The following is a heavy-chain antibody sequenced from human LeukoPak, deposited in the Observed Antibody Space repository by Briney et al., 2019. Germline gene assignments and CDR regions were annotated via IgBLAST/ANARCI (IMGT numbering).Heavy chain of an antibody. D-gene: IGHD2-15*01. CDR2: IYYSGST. Sequence: SETLSPTCTVSGGSISSYYWSWIRQPPGKGLEWIGYIYYSGSTNYNPSLKSRVTISVDTSKNQFSLKLSSVTAADTAVYYCARSAGCSGGSCYGYWGQGTLVTVSS. CDR1: GGSISSYY. V-gene: IGHV4-59*01. CDR3: ARSAGCSGGSCYGY. J-gene: IGHJ4*02.